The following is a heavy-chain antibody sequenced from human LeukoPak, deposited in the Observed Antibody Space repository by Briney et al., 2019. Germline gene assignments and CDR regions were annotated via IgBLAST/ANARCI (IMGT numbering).Heavy chain of an antibody. V-gene: IGHV4-59*08. Sequence: PSETLFLTCTVSGGSISNYYWSWIRQPPGQGLEWIGYFYYSGSTNYNPSLKSRVTISVDVSKNQFSLKLSSVTAADTAVYYCARHNGAAAIVMFDYWGQGTLVTVSS. CDR1: GGSISNYY. J-gene: IGHJ4*02. CDR3: ARHNGAAAIVMFDY. CDR2: FYYSGST. D-gene: IGHD6-13*01.